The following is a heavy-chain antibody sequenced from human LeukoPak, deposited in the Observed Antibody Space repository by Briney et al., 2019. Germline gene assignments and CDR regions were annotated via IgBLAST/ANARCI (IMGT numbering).Heavy chain of an antibody. CDR1: GFTFSADW. D-gene: IGHD5-12*01. Sequence: GGSLRLSCAASGFTFSADWMSWVRQAPGKGLEWVASMNQDGSERYYVDSVEGRFTISRDNTKNSLYLQVNSLRAEDTAVYYCARDSGGLRLFDCWGQGTLVTVSS. V-gene: IGHV3-7*01. CDR2: MNQDGSER. CDR3: ARDSGGLRLFDC. J-gene: IGHJ4*02.